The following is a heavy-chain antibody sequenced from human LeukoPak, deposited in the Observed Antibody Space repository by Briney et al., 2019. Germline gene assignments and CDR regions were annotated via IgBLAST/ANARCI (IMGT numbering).Heavy chain of an antibody. CDR1: GFTFSSYA. CDR3: AKDYYGSGSYYNPNDY. V-gene: IGHV3-23*01. CDR2: ISGSGGST. Sequence: GSLRLSCAASGFTFSSYAMSWVRQAPGKGLEWVSAISGSGGSTYYADSVKGRFTISRDNSKNTLYLQMNSLRAEDTAVYYCAKDYYGSGSYYNPNDYWGQGTLVTVSS. D-gene: IGHD3-10*01. J-gene: IGHJ4*02.